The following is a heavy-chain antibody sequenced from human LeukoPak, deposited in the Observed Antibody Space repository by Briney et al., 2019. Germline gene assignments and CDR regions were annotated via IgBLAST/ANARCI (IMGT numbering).Heavy chain of an antibody. CDR3: ARGKYYGSGSYHPYHYYGMDV. D-gene: IGHD3-10*01. V-gene: IGHV4-59*01. CDR1: GGSISSYY. CDR2: IYYSGST. J-gene: IGHJ6*02. Sequence: PSETLSLTCTVSGGSISSYYWSWIRQPPGKGLEWIGYIYYSGSTNYNPSLKSRVTISVDTSKNQFSLKLSSVTAADTAVYYCARGKYYGSGSYHPYHYYGMDVWGQGTTVTVSS.